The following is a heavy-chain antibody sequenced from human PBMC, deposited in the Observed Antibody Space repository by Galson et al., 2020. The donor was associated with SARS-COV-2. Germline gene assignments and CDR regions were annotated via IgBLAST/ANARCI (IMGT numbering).Heavy chain of an antibody. Sequence: ASVKVSCKASGYTFNIYAFSWVRQAPGQGLEWMGWISVYNGYTMYAQSLQGRVTMTTDTSTSTAYMELRSLRSDDTAVYYCARELGAAAGGTVHALQYWGQGTLVTVSS. J-gene: IGHJ1*01. CDR2: ISVYNGYT. D-gene: IGHD6-13*01. CDR3: ARELGAAAGGTVHALQY. CDR1: GYTFNIYA. V-gene: IGHV1-18*01.